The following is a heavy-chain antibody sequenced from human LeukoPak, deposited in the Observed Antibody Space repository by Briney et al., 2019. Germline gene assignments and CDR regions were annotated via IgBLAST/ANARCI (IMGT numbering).Heavy chain of an antibody. V-gene: IGHV4-28*01. D-gene: IGHD5-18*01. CDR1: GDSISSNKW. J-gene: IGHJ4*02. Sequence: SETLSLTCAVSGDSISSNKWWHRIRQPPGKGLEWIGYVYYSGGTNYNPSLKSRVTISLDTSKNQFSLKLSSVTAADTAVYYCARRANTAPPYYFDYWGQGTLVTVSS. CDR3: ARRANTAPPYYFDY. CDR2: VYYSGGT.